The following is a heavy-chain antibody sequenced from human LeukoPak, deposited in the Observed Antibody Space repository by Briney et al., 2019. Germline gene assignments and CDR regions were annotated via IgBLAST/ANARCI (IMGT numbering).Heavy chain of an antibody. J-gene: IGHJ4*02. Sequence: ASVKVSCKVSGYTLTELSMHWVRQAPGKGLEWMEGFDPEGGETIYAQKFQGRVTMTEDTSTDTAYMELSSLRSEDTAVYYCATATSGYSYGPPPFDYWGQGTLVTVSS. D-gene: IGHD5-18*01. CDR3: ATATSGYSYGPPPFDY. CDR1: GYTLTELS. CDR2: FDPEGGET. V-gene: IGHV1-24*01.